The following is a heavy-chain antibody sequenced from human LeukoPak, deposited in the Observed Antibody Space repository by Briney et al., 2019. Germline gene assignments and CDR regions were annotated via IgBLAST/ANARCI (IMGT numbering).Heavy chain of an antibody. V-gene: IGHV4-59*01. D-gene: IGHD6-19*01. J-gene: IGHJ4*02. CDR3: ARIQADYSSGRLTHDY. CDR2: IYYSGST. CDR1: GGSISSYY. Sequence: SETLSLTCTVSGGSISSYYWSWIRQPPGKGLEWIGYIYYSGSTNYNPSLKSRVTISVDTSKNLFSLKLSSVTAADTAVYYCARIQADYSSGRLTHDYWGQGTLVTVSS.